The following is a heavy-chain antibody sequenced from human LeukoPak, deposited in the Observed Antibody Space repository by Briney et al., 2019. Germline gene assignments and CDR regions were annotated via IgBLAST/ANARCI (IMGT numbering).Heavy chain of an antibody. CDR1: GGSISSYY. J-gene: IGHJ5*02. V-gene: IGHV4-59*01. CDR2: IYYSGST. CDR3: ARFRNYYDSSGYYYGFDP. D-gene: IGHD3-22*01. Sequence: PSETLSLTCTVSGGSISSYYWSWIRQPPGKGLEWIGYIYYSGSTNYNPSLKSRVTISVDTSKNQFSLKLSSVTAADTAVYYCARFRNYYDSSGYYYGFDPWRQGTLVTVSS.